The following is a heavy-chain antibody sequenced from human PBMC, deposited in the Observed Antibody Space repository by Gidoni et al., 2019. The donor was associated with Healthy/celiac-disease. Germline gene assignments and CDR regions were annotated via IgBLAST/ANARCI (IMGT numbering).Heavy chain of an antibody. J-gene: IGHJ3*02. CDR3: ASGYSYGYLDAFDI. CDR1: GGSLSSGGYS. D-gene: IGHD5-18*01. Sequence: QLQLQESGSGLVKPSQTLSLTCAVSGGSLSSGGYSWSWIRQPPGKGLEWIGYIYHSGSTYYNPSLKSRVTISVDRSKNQFSLKLSSVTAADTAVYYCASGYSYGYLDAFDIWGQGTMVTVSS. CDR2: IYHSGST. V-gene: IGHV4-30-2*01.